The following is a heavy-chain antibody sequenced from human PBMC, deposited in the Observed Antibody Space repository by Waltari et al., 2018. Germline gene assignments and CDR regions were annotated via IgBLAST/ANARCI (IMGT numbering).Heavy chain of an antibody. CDR3: ARGPLPRYYGSGGALGY. Sequence: QVQLQESGPGLVKPSETLSLTCTVSGGSISSYYWRWIRQPPGKGLEWIGEINHSGSTNYNPSRKSRGTISVDTSKNQFSLKLSSVTAADTAVYYCARGPLPRYYGSGGALGYWGQGTLVTVSS. D-gene: IGHD3-10*01. J-gene: IGHJ4*02. V-gene: IGHV4-59*12. CDR1: GGSISSYY. CDR2: INHSGST.